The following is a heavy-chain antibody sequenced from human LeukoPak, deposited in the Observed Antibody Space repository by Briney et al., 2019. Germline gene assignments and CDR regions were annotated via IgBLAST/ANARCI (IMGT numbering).Heavy chain of an antibody. CDR3: ARAVAVVVPAAIGY. J-gene: IGHJ4*02. CDR1: GYTFTSYD. Sequence: VKVSCKASGYTFTSYDINWVRQATGQGLEWMGWINPNSGGTNYAQKFQGRVTMTRDTSISTAYMELSRLRSDDTAVYYCARAVAVVVPAAIGYWGQGTLVTVSS. V-gene: IGHV1-2*02. D-gene: IGHD2-2*01. CDR2: INPNSGGT.